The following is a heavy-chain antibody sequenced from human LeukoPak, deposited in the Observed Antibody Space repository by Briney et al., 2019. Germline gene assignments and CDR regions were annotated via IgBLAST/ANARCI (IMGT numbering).Heavy chain of an antibody. D-gene: IGHD3-22*01. CDR2: ISGSGDNT. Sequence: GGSLRLSCAASEFTFSNFAMSWVRQAPGKGLEWVSTISGSGDNTYYADSVKGRFTIPRDNSKNTLSLHMNTLRAEDTAVYYCAKDLLQTFFFDSSGYYSDAFGMWGQGTMVTVSS. CDR1: EFTFSNFA. V-gene: IGHV3-23*01. J-gene: IGHJ3*02. CDR3: AKDLLQTFFFDSSGYYSDAFGM.